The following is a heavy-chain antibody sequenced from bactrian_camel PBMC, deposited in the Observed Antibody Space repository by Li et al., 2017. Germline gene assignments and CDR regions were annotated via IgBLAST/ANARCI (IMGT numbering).Heavy chain of an antibody. J-gene: IGHJ4*01. V-gene: IGHV3S31*01. CDR2: IVTRDSNT. CDR3: AAAFIRAGLCPTSPGLYIH. CDR1: GFTVSAYA. D-gene: IGHD5*01. Sequence: DVQLVESGGGLVQPGGSLRISCEASGFTVSAYAMSWVRQAPGKEREGVAIIVTRDSNTVYADSVKGRFAISLDIANSTLYLQMSSLKPEDTAMYYCAAAFIRAGLCPTSPGLYIHWGQGTQVTVS.